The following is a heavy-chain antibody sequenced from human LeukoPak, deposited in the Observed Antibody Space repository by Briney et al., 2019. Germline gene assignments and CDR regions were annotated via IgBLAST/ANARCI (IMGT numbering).Heavy chain of an antibody. CDR3: ARDHRPYYYDSSGSNWFDP. Sequence: GGSLRLSCAASGFTFNNYGMHWVRQAPGKGLEWVAFIRYDGLTKHYADSVKGRFTIPRDNSKNTQYLQMNSLRAEDTAVYYCARDHRPYYYDSSGSNWFDPWGQGTLVTVSS. J-gene: IGHJ5*02. CDR2: IRYDGLTK. CDR1: GFTFNNYG. V-gene: IGHV3-30*02. D-gene: IGHD3-22*01.